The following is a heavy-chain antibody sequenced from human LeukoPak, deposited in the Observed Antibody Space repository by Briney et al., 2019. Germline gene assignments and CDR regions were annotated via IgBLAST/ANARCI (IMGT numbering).Heavy chain of an antibody. J-gene: IGHJ4*02. Sequence: GEPLKISCQGSGYTFTNYWIGWVRQVPGKGLEGMGSINPGDSETKYSPSFKGQVTISGDKSISTAYLQWSSLKASDTAMYYCAMTGNSLPFDYWGQGTLVTVSS. CDR2: INPGDSET. V-gene: IGHV5-51*01. CDR3: AMTGNSLPFDY. CDR1: GYTFTNYW.